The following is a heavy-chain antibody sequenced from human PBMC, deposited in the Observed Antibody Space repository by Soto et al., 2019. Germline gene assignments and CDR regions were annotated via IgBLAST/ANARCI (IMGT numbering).Heavy chain of an antibody. J-gene: IGHJ4*02. CDR2: ISTYNGNT. CDR3: ARVMTTFGVVSKGPDH. V-gene: IGHV1-18*04. D-gene: IGHD3-3*01. CDR1: GYPFTTYG. Sequence: QVQLVQSGDEVKKPGASVKVSCKASGYPFTTYGITWVRQAPGQGLEWMGWISTYNGNTNYAQSLQGRVTMTRETSSTTAYMELGSLRSDDTAVYYCARVMTTFGVVSKGPDHWGQGTLVTVSS.